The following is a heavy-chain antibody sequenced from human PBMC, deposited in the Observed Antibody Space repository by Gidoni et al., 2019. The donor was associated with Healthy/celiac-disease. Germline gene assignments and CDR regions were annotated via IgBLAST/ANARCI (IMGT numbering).Heavy chain of an antibody. V-gene: IGHV3-7*04. CDR1: GFTFRSYW. Sequence: EVQLVESGGGLVQPGGSLRLSCAASGFTFRSYWMSWVRQAPGKGLEWVANIKQDGSEKYYVDSVKGRFTISRDNAKNSLYLQMNSLRAEDTAVYYCARKVGQYQLLSNWFDPWGQGTLVTVSS. CDR2: IKQDGSEK. D-gene: IGHD2-2*01. CDR3: ARKVGQYQLLSNWFDP. J-gene: IGHJ5*02.